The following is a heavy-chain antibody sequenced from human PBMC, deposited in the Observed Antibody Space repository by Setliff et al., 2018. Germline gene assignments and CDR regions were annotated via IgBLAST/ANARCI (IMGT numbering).Heavy chain of an antibody. D-gene: IGHD5-12*01. CDR3: ARGGTFRYFDY. V-gene: IGHV4-59*01. CDR1: GGSLSTYY. CDR2: VYYNGAA. J-gene: IGHJ4*02. Sequence: SETLSLTCTVSGGSLSTYYWSWIRQSPGRGLEYIGYVYYNGAADYSPSLKSRVTLSVDTSKNQFSLKLTSVTAADTAVYYCARGGTFRYFDYWGQGTPGPSPQ.